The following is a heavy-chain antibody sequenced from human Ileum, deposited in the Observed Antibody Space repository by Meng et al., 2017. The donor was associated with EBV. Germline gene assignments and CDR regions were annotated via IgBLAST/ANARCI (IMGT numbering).Heavy chain of an antibody. CDR1: GFTFGRYA. Sequence: VLLVESGGGVVQPGTSLRLSLAASGFTFGRYAMDWVRQAPGKGLEWVAVIWYDGGNKYYADSVKGRFTISRDNSNNTVYLQMNSLRAEDTAVYYCARDPYDDSRSDFDYWGQGTLVTVSS. J-gene: IGHJ4*02. D-gene: IGHD6-6*01. CDR2: IWYDGGNK. V-gene: IGHV3-33*01. CDR3: ARDPYDDSRSDFDY.